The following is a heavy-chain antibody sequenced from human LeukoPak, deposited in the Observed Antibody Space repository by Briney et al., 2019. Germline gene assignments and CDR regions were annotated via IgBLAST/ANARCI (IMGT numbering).Heavy chain of an antibody. J-gene: IGHJ6*04. CDR3: ARGGPYSSGWSVYYYYGMDV. V-gene: IGHV4-34*01. Sequence: SETLSLTCAVYGGSFSGYYWSWIRQPPGKGLEWIGEINHSGSTNYNLSLKSRVTISVDTSKNQFSLKLSSVTAADTAVYYCARGGPYSSGWSVYYYYGMDVWGKGTTVTVSS. CDR2: INHSGST. D-gene: IGHD6-19*01. CDR1: GGSFSGYY.